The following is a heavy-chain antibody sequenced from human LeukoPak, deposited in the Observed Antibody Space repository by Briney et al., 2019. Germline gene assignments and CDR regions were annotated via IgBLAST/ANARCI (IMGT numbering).Heavy chain of an antibody. V-gene: IGHV4-4*07. CDR3: ARAPSADLYFDC. CDR2: IYTSGST. Sequence: PSETLSLTCTVSGDSISTYYWSWIRQPAGKGLEWIGRIYTSGSTSYNPSLKSRVTLSVDTSKNQFSLKVTSVTAADTAVYYCARAPSADLYFDCWGQGTLVTVSS. J-gene: IGHJ4*02. CDR1: GDSISTYY.